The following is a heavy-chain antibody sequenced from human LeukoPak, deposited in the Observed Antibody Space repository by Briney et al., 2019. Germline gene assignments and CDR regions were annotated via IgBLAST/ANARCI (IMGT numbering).Heavy chain of an antibody. CDR1: GYTFTSYD. V-gene: IGHV1-8*01. CDR2: MNPNSGNT. J-gene: IGHJ6*03. Sequence: ASVKVSCKASGYTFTSYDINWVRQATGQELEWMGWMNPNSGNTGYAQKFQGRVTMTRNTSISTAYMELSSLRSEDTAVYYCAREGSSSWSHYYYYMDVWGKGTTVTVSS. CDR3: AREGSSSWSHYYYYMDV. D-gene: IGHD6-13*01.